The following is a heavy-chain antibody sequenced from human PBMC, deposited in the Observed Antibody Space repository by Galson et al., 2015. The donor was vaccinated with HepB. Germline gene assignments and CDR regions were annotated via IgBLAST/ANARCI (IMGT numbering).Heavy chain of an antibody. CDR3: ASGGYSNGWYDN. V-gene: IGHV1-2*02. Sequence: SVKVSCKASGYTFTGYYMHWVRQAPGQGLEWMGWINPKSGGTDYAQKFQGRVTMTRDTSISTAYMELNRLRSDDTAVYLCASGGYSNGWYDNWGQGTLVTVSS. J-gene: IGHJ4*02. CDR1: GYTFTGYY. CDR2: INPKSGGT. D-gene: IGHD6-19*01.